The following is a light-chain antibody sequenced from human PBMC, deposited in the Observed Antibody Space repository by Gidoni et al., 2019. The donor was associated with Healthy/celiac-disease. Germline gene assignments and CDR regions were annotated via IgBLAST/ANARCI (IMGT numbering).Light chain of an antibody. V-gene: IGKV3-20*01. CDR2: GAS. J-gene: IGKJ1*01. CDR1: QSVSSSY. Sequence: EIVLTQSPGTLSLSPGERATLSCRASQSVSSSYLAWYQQKPGQDPRLLIYGASSRATGIPDRVSGSGSGTDFTLTISRLEPEDFAVYYCQQYGSSLRWTFGQGTKVEIK. CDR3: QQYGSSLRWT.